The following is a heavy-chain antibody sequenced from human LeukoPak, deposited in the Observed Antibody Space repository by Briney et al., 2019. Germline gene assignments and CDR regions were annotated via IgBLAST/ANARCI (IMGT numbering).Heavy chain of an antibody. CDR1: GGTFSSYA. J-gene: IGHJ4*02. CDR3: ARGYCSGGSCYNGGTYDY. Sequence: SVRVSCKASGGTFSSYAISWVRQAPGQGLEWMGRIIPIFGTANYAQKFQGRVTITTDESTSTAYMELSSLRSEDTAVYYCARGYCSGGSCYNGGTYDYWGQGTLVTVSS. CDR2: IIPIFGTA. V-gene: IGHV1-69*05. D-gene: IGHD2-15*01.